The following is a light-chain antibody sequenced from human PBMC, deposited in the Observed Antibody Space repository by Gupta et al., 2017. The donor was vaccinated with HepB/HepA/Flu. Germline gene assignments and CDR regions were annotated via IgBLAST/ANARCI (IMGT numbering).Light chain of an antibody. CDR1: QRISGY. V-gene: IGKV1-39*01. Sequence: DIQMTQSPSSLSVAVGDRVTITCRASQRISGYLNWYQQKPGKAPKLLIYAAGTLQSGVPSRFSGSGYDTDFTLTINSLQPDDFASYFCQQSYNYPRTFGQGTRLE. J-gene: IGKJ5*01. CDR3: QQSYNYPRT. CDR2: AAG.